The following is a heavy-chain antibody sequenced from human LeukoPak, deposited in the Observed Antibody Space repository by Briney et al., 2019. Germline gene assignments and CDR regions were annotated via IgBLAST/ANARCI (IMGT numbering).Heavy chain of an antibody. CDR1: GFTFSTYW. D-gene: IGHD6-13*01. Sequence: GGSLRLSCAASGFTFSTYWMSWVRQAPGKGLEWVANIKQDGSEKYYIDSVKGRFTISRDNAKNSLYLQMNSLRAEDTAMNYCARDSAGNDYWGQGTLVTASS. CDR2: IKQDGSEK. CDR3: ARDSAGNDY. J-gene: IGHJ4*02. V-gene: IGHV3-7*01.